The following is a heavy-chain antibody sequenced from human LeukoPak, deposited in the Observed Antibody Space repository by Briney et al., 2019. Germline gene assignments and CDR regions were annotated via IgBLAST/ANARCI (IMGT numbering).Heavy chain of an antibody. CDR2: IYYSGST. V-gene: IGHV4-61*08. J-gene: IGHJ4*02. Sequence: SQTLSLTCTVSGGSISSGGYYWSWIRQPPGKGLEWIGYIYYSGSTNYNPSLKSRVTISVDTSKNQFSLKLSSVTAADTAVYYCARVGRQLGRPYIFDYWGQGTLVTVSS. CDR1: GGSISSGGYY. CDR3: ARVGRQLGRPYIFDY. D-gene: IGHD6-6*01.